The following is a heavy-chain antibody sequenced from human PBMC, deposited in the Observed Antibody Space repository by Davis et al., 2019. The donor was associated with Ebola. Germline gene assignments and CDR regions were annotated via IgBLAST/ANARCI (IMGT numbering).Heavy chain of an antibody. D-gene: IGHD2-15*01. CDR1: GYSFNNYW. J-gene: IGHJ5*02. Sequence: GESLKISCKGSGYSFNNYWISWVRQLPGKGLEWLGRIDPSDSYTNYSPSFQGNITISVDRSVSSVFLQWSSLRASDTAIYYCARDIPSSYNWFDPWGQGTQVTVSP. CDR2: IDPSDSYT. CDR3: ARDIPSSYNWFDP. V-gene: IGHV5-10-1*01.